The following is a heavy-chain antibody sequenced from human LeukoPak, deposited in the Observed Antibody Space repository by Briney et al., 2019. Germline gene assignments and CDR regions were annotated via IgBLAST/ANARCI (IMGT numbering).Heavy chain of an antibody. CDR3: ARDLYDILTGYPPYYYMDV. CDR2: IKQDGGEK. CDR1: GFTFSSYW. D-gene: IGHD3-9*01. Sequence: PGGSLRLSCAAPGFTFSSYWMSWVRQAPGKGLEWVANIKQDGGEKYYVDSVKGRFTISRDNAKNSLYLQMNSLRAEDTAVYYCARDLYDILTGYPPYYYMDVWGKGTTVTVSS. V-gene: IGHV3-7*01. J-gene: IGHJ6*03.